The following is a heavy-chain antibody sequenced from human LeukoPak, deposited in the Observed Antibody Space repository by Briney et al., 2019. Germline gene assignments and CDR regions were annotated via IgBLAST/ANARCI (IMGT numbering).Heavy chain of an antibody. J-gene: IGHJ4*02. V-gene: IGHV3-66*01. D-gene: IGHD6-6*01. Sequence: GGSLRLSGAASGFTVSSNYMTWVRQAPGKGLEWVSVIYNSGNTYYADSVKGRFTISRDNSKNTLSLQMNSLRAEDTAVYYCATGIIAARLCHYWGQGTLVTVSS. CDR3: ATGIIAARLCHY. CDR2: IYNSGNT. CDR1: GFTVSSNY.